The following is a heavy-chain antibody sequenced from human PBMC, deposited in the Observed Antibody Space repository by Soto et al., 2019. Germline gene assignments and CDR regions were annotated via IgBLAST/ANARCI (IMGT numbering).Heavy chain of an antibody. J-gene: IGHJ5*01. CDR1: GYTLNNYG. D-gene: IGHD3-22*01. CDR3: ARAPLVTTGWEGEWFDS. CDR2: LTVYNGNT. V-gene: IGHV1-18*01. Sequence: QVQLVQSGVEVKKPGASVTVSCKASGYTLNNYGITWVRQAPGQGPEWMGWLTVYNGNTKNAQRLQGRVTMSTGTSTNTGHMGLRNLISDDTDVYYCARAPLVTTGWEGEWFDSWGQGTMVIVSS.